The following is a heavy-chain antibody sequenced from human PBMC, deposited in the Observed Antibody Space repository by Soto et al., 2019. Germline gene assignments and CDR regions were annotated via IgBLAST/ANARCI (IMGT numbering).Heavy chain of an antibody. CDR3: AGGGVRGVITRTRDYYGMDV. CDR1: GFTFDDYA. J-gene: IGHJ6*02. V-gene: IGHV3-9*01. D-gene: IGHD3-10*01. CDR2: ITWNSGTI. Sequence: GGSLRLSCAASGFTFDDYAMHWVRQTPGKGLEWVSGITWNSGTIGYADSVKGRFTISRDNGKNSLYLQMISLRPEDTAMYYCAGGGVRGVITRTRDYYGMDVWGQGTTVTVSS.